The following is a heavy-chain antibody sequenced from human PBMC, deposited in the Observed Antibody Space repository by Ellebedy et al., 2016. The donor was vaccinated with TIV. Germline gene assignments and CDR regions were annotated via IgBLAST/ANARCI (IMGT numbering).Heavy chain of an antibody. V-gene: IGHV3-43D*03. CDR2: ISWDGGKT. CDR1: GFTFDDFA. CDR3: VKGTRKSVTTSLDY. Sequence: PGGSLRLSCAASGFTFDDFAMHWVRQAPGKGLEWVSLISWDGGKTNYADSARGRFTISRDNGKDSLYLQMNSLRPEDTVFYYCVKGTRKSVTTSLDYWGQGTLVTVSS. D-gene: IGHD4-17*01. J-gene: IGHJ4*02.